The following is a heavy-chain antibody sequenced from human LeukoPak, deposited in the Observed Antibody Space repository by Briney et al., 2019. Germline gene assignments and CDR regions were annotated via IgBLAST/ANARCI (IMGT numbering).Heavy chain of an antibody. J-gene: IGHJ4*02. V-gene: IGHV4-34*01. CDR3: AREGITMVRGVII. CDR2: INHSGSI. Sequence: SETLSLTCTVSGGSISSYYWSWIRQPPGKGLEWIGEINHSGSINYNPSLKSRVTISVDTSKNQFSLKLSSVTAADTAVYYCAREGITMVRGVIIWGQGTLVTVSS. CDR1: GGSISSYY. D-gene: IGHD3-10*01.